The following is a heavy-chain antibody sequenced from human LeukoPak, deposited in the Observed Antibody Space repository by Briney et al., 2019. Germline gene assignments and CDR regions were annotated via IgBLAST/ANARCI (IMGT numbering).Heavy chain of an antibody. CDR3: VKVRTGTVDY. J-gene: IGHJ4*02. Sequence: KSSETLSLTCSVCGGSISGYYWGWIRQPPGKGLEWIGYIYYSGTTNYNPSLKSRVTISVDTSKNQFSLNLRSVTAADTAVYYCVKVRTGTVDYWGQGTLVTVSS. V-gene: IGHV4-59*01. D-gene: IGHD1-1*01. CDR2: IYYSGTT. CDR1: GGSISGYY.